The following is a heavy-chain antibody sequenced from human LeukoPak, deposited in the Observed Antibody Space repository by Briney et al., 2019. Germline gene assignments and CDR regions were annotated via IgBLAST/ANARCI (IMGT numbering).Heavy chain of an antibody. V-gene: IGHV1-3*01. J-gene: IGHJ5*02. D-gene: IGHD3-9*01. Sequence: ASVKVSCKASGYTFTSYAMHWVRQAPGQRLEWMGWINAGNGNTKYSQKFQGRVTITRDTSASTAYMELSSLRSEDTAVYYCARDFWGILTGPYNWFDPWGQGTLVTVSS. CDR2: INAGNGNT. CDR3: ARDFWGILTGPYNWFDP. CDR1: GYTFTSYA.